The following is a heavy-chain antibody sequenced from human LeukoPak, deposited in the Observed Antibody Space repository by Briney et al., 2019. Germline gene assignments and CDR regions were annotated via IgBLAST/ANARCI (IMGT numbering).Heavy chain of an antibody. CDR3: ASEQQMGVGAFDI. D-gene: IGHD6-13*01. J-gene: IGHJ3*02. Sequence: GGSLRLSCAASGFTFSSYAMHWVRQAPGKGLEWVAVISYDGSNKYYADSVKGRFTISRDNSKNTLYLQMNSLRAEDTAVYYCASEQQMGVGAFDIWGQGTMVTVSS. V-gene: IGHV3-30-3*01. CDR2: ISYDGSNK. CDR1: GFTFSSYA.